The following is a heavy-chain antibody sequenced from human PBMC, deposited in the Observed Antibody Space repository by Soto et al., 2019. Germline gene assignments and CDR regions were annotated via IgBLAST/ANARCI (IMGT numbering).Heavy chain of an antibody. CDR1: GGTFSRYA. D-gene: IGHD6-13*01. Sequence: SVKVSCKASGGTFSRYAISWVRQAPGQGLEWMGGIIPISGTANYAQKFQGRVTITADESTSTAYMELSSLRSEDTAVYYCAREDVIAAARGAFDIWGQGTMVTVSS. CDR2: IIPISGTA. V-gene: IGHV1-69*13. J-gene: IGHJ3*02. CDR3: AREDVIAAARGAFDI.